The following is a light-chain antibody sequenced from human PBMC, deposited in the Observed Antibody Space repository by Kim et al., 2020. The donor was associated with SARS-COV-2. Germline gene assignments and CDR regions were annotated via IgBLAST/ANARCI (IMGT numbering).Light chain of an antibody. V-gene: IGLV6-57*03. Sequence: KTVTVSCTRRRCSIASNYVQWYQQRPGSAPTTVIYEDNQRPSGVPDRFSGSIDSSSNSASLTISGLKTEDEADYYCQSYDSSNPVVFGGGTQLTVL. CDR2: EDN. J-gene: IGLJ2*01. CDR1: RCSIASNY. CDR3: QSYDSSNPVV.